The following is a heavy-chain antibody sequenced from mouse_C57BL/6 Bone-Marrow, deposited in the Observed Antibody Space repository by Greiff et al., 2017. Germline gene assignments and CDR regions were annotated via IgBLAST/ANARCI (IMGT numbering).Heavy chain of an antibody. V-gene: IGHV1-55*01. CDR1: GYTFTSYW. D-gene: IGHD2-3*01. CDR2: IYPGSGST. J-gene: IGHJ2*01. CDR3: ARLDTRSFFDY. Sequence: QVQLQQPGAELVKPGASVKMSCKASGYTFTSYWITWVKQRPGQGLEWIGDIYPGSGSTNYNEKFKSTATLTVDTSYSTAYMQLSSLTADDSAVYYCARLDTRSFFDYWGQGTTLTVSS.